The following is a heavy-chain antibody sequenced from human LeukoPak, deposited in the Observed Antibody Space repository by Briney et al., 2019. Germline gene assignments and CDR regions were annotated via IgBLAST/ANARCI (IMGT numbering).Heavy chain of an antibody. D-gene: IGHD3-16*01. J-gene: IGHJ2*01. CDR1: GGSTSSDY. CDR2: VYNSGDT. V-gene: IGHV4-59*08. CDR3: ARLKLGAYFDL. Sequence: SETLSLTCTVSGGSTSSDYWSWIRQSPGKGVEWVGYVYNSGDTGKNPSLKSRVTILLDTSKNQSSLKLTSVSAADTAVYYCARLKLGAYFDLWGRGTLVTVSS.